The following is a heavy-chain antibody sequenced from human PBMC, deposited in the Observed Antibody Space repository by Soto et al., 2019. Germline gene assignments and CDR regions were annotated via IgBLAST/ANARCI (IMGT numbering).Heavy chain of an antibody. V-gene: IGHV3-23*01. CDR2: ISSTGGTT. Sequence: EVQLLESGGGLVQPGGSLRLSCAASGLTFSSYAMIWVRQAPGKGLEWVSAISSTGGTTYYADSVKGRFTISRDNSKITMYRQINSLSAEDTAVYYCMIANSGFPGYWGQGTLVTVSP. D-gene: IGHD2-21*01. J-gene: IGHJ4*02. CDR3: MIANSGFPGY. CDR1: GLTFSSYA.